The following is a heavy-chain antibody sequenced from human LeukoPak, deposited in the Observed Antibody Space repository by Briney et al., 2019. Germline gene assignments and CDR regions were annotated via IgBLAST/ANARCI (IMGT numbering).Heavy chain of an antibody. CDR2: IDGSRGNT. CDR1: GFTFNSYS. V-gene: IGHV3-23*01. J-gene: IGHJ4*02. CDR3: AKLGGFDILTGIDH. Sequence: GGSLRLSCETSGFTFNSYSMSWVRQAPGKGLEGVSSIDGSRGNTYHADSVKGRFTISRDTSKNTLYLQMNSLRVEDTAKYYCAKLGGFDILTGIDHWGQGTLVTVSS. D-gene: IGHD3-9*01.